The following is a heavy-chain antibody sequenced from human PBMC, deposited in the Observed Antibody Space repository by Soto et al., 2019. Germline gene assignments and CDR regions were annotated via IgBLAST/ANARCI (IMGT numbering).Heavy chain of an antibody. D-gene: IGHD1-1*01. CDR2: IGSGGGPI. CDR3: VQKDH. J-gene: IGHJ4*02. V-gene: IGHV3-11*01. CDR1: GFTFSDYY. Sequence: QVRLVESGGALVKPGGSLRLSCAVSGFTFSDYYMNWIRQAPGKGLEWVSYIGSGGGPIYYAHSVKGRFTISRDNAKNSLFLQMNSLRVEDTAVYCCVQKDHWGQGTLVTVS.